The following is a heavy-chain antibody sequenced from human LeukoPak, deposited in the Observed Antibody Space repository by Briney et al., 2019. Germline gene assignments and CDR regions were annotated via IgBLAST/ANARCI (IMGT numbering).Heavy chain of an antibody. J-gene: IGHJ4*02. V-gene: IGHV4-31*11. CDR2: IYYSRTI. CDR3: ARGGYYCSGSSVYYFDY. CDR1: VDSLNSGVYC. Sequence: PSQTLSLTCAVSVDSLNSGVYCWTCIRQHPGEGLGWLGYIYYSRTIYYKASLKSRFTISVDTPKNQLSLHLSSLTAADTAVYYCARGGYYCSGSSVYYFDYWGQGTLVTVSS. D-gene: IGHD2-15*01.